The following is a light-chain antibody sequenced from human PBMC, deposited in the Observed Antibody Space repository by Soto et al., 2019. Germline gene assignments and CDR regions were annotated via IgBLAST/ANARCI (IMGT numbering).Light chain of an antibody. CDR2: GAS. Sequence: EIVMTQSPATLSVSPGDTATLSCRASQAVSSNLAWYQQKPGQAPRLLMYGASTRATGIPARFSGSGSGTDFTLTISSLQSEDFAVYYCQKYNNWPPITFGGGTKVEMK. V-gene: IGKV3-15*01. CDR3: QKYNNWPPIT. CDR1: QAVSSN. J-gene: IGKJ4*01.